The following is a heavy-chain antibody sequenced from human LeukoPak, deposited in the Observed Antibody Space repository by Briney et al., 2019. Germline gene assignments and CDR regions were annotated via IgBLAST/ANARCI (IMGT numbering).Heavy chain of an antibody. CDR3: ARDLTAVRPGWFDP. D-gene: IGHD6-6*01. V-gene: IGHV1-18*01. Sequence: ASVKVSCKASGYTFTTYGISWVRQAPGQRLEWMGWISAYNGNTNYAQQFQDRVTMSTDTSMSTAYMELRSLRSDDTAVYYCARDLTAVRPGWFDPWGQGSLVTVSS. CDR2: ISAYNGNT. J-gene: IGHJ5*02. CDR1: GYTFTTYG.